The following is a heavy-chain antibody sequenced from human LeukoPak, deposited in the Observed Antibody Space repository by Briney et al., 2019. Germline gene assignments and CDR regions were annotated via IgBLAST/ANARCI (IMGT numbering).Heavy chain of an antibody. Sequence: SETLSPTCNVSGGSITTYKYYWGWIRQPPGKGLEWVGSIYYSGSVYYNQTLKSRVTISVDTSNNQISLNMRSMTAADTAVYYCAGPVERWQYLDYWGQGLLVTVSS. D-gene: IGHD5-24*01. CDR1: GGSITTYKYY. V-gene: IGHV4-39*01. CDR3: AGPVERWQYLDY. J-gene: IGHJ4*02. CDR2: IYYSGSV.